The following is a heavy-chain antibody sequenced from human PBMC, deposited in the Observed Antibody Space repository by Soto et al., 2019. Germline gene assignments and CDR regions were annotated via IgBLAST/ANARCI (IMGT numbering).Heavy chain of an antibody. D-gene: IGHD1-20*01. CDR1: GYTFTSYA. CDR2: VNAGNGNT. V-gene: IGHV1-3*01. CDR3: GRDLGYNWNVIDY. Sequence: QVQLVQSGAEVKKPGASVKVSCKASGYTFTSYAIHWVRQAPGQRLEWMGWVNAGNGNTKYSQKLQGRVTITRDTSASTAYMELSSLRSEDTAVYYCGRDLGYNWNVIDYWGQGTLVTVSS. J-gene: IGHJ4*02.